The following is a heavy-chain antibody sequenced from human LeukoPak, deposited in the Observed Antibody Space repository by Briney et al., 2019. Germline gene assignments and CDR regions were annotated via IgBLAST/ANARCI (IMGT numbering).Heavy chain of an antibody. V-gene: IGHV3-30*02. Sequence: GGSLRLSCATSGFTFSSYNMHWVRQAPGKGLEWVAFIQNNGSNTYYADSVKGRFTISRDNSKNTLYLQMNSLRAEDTTVYYCAKDAGGGLCYFDYWGQGTLVTVSS. J-gene: IGHJ4*02. CDR2: IQNNGSNT. CDR3: AKDAGGGLCYFDY. CDR1: GFTFSSYN. D-gene: IGHD2-2*01.